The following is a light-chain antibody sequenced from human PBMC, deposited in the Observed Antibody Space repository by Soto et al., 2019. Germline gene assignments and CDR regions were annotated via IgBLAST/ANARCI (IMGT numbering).Light chain of an antibody. CDR2: KAS. CDR1: QSIDIW. CDR3: QQYKRYPWT. V-gene: IGKV1-5*03. J-gene: IGKJ1*01. Sequence: DIQMTQSPSSLSASVGDRVTITCRASQSIDIWVAWYQQKPGKAPRLLIYKASTLESGVPLRFSGSGSGTEFTLTISSLQPDDFATYHCQQYKRYPWTFGQGTKVEIK.